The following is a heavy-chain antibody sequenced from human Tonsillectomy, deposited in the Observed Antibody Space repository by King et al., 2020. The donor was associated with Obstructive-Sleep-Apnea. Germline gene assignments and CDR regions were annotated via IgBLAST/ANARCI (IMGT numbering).Heavy chain of an antibody. J-gene: IGHJ4*02. CDR3: ARGVYSSSFFDY. CDR1: GFTFSSYW. CDR2: IVSDGCST. Sequence: VQLVESGGGLVQPGGSLRLSCAASGFTFSSYWMHWVRQTPGKGLVWVSRIVSDGCSTSYADSVKGRFTISRDNAKNTLYLQMNSLRTEDTAVYYCARGVYSSSFFDYWGQGTLVTVSS. D-gene: IGHD6-6*01. V-gene: IGHV3-74*01.